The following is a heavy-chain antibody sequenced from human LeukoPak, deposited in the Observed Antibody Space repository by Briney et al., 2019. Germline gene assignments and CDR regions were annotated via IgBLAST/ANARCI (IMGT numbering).Heavy chain of an antibody. Sequence: ASVKVSCKASGYTFTGYYMHWVRQAPGQGLEWMGWINPNSGGTNYAQKFQGRVTMTRDTSISTAYMELSRLRSDDTAVYYCARGYILTGYFHNWFDPWGQGTLVTVSS. CDR3: ARGYILTGYFHNWFDP. D-gene: IGHD3-9*01. J-gene: IGHJ5*02. V-gene: IGHV1-2*02. CDR1: GYTFTGYY. CDR2: INPNSGGT.